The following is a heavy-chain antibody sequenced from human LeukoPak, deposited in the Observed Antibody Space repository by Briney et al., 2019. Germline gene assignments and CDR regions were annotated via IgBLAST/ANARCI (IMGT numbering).Heavy chain of an antibody. V-gene: IGHV3-23*01. CDR2: IDGNGIST. CDR3: AKAREWFGESNNWFDP. Sequence: KPGGSLRLSCAASRFTFNNYAMTGVRQAPGKGLEWVSAIDGNGISTYYADSVKGRFSISRDNSKNALYLQMNSLRAEDTAVYYCAKAREWFGESNNWFDPWGQGTLVTVSS. J-gene: IGHJ5*02. D-gene: IGHD3-10*01. CDR1: RFTFNNYA.